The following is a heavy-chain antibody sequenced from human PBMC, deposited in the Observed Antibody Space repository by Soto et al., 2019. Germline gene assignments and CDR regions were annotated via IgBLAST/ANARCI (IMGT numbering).Heavy chain of an antibody. J-gene: IGHJ6*02. D-gene: IGHD3-10*01. V-gene: IGHV1-69*12. CDR1: GGTFSSYA. CDR2: IIPIFGTA. CDR3: ARGKFGDRYCYDGMDV. Sequence: QVQLVQSGAEVKKPGSSVKVSCKASGGTFSSYAISWVRQAPGQGLEWMGGIIPIFGTANYAQKFQGRVTLAADESTSTAYMEMSSLRSDGTAVYYCARGKFGDRYCYDGMDVWGQGPTVTVSS.